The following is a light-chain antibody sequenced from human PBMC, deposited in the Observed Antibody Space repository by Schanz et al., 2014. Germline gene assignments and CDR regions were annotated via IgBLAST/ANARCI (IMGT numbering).Light chain of an antibody. CDR2: DAS. V-gene: IGKV3-11*01. CDR1: QSVSSSY. CDR3: QQRSNWPYT. Sequence: EIVLTQSPGTLSLSPGDRATLSCRASQSVSSSYLAWYQQKPGQAPRLLIYDASNRATGIPARFSGSGSGTDFTLTISSLEPEDFAVYYCQQRSNWPYTFGQGTKLEIK. J-gene: IGKJ2*01.